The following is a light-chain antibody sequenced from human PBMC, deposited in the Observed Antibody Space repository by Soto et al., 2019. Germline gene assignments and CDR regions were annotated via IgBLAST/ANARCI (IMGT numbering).Light chain of an antibody. V-gene: IGKV3-15*01. J-gene: IGKJ1*01. CDR3: QQYNDWRT. Sequence: EIVMTQSPATLSVSPGERATLSCWASQSVGSNLAWYRQKPGQPPSLLIYGASTRATGIPARFGGSGAGTEFTLTISSLQSEDFAVYYWQQYNDWRTFGQGTKVEIK. CDR1: QSVGSN. CDR2: GAS.